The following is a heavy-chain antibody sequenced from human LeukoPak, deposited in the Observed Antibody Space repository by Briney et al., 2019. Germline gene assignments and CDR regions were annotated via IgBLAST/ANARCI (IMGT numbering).Heavy chain of an antibody. CDR2: MYLSGTT. D-gene: IGHD3-22*01. J-gene: IGHJ4*02. CDR1: GDSINSLDL. CDR3: AGLVGRYSSGLYYYYFDY. Sequence: PSETLSLTCTVSGDSINSLDLWSWVRQPPGKGLEWIGEMYLSGTTHSNPSVKSRVTISIDKSKNQFFLNLSSVTAADTAVYYCAGLVGRYSSGLYYYYFDYWGQGTLVTVSS. V-gene: IGHV4-4*02.